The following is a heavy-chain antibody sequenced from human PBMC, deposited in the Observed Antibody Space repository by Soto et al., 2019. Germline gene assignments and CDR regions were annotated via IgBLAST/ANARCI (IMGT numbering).Heavy chain of an antibody. CDR1: GYTLTELS. CDR3: ATRPGFYYDSSGYYFDY. CDR2: FDPEDGET. Sequence: GASVKVSCKVSGYTLTELSMHWVRQAPGKGLEWMGGFDPEDGETIYAQKFQGRVTMTEDTSTDTAYMELSSLRSEDTAVYYCATRPGFYYDSSGYYFDYWRQGTLVTVSS. D-gene: IGHD3-22*01. V-gene: IGHV1-24*01. J-gene: IGHJ4*02.